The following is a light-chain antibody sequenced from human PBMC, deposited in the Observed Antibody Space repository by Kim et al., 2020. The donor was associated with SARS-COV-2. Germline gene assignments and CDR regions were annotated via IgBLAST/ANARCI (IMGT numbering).Light chain of an antibody. CDR3: LQYNDFPWT. J-gene: IGKJ1*01. Sequence: DIQMTQSPSSLSASVGDRVTITCRASQGIRNDLGWYQQKPGEPPKRLISAASSLQSGVPSRFSGSGSETQFTLTISSLRPEDFATYYCLQYNDFPWTFGQGTKVDIK. CDR1: QGIRND. CDR2: AAS. V-gene: IGKV1-17*01.